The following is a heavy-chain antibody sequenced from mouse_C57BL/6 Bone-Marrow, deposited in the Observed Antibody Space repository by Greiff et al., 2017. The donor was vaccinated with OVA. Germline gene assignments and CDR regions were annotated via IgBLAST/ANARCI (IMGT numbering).Heavy chain of an antibody. CDR1: GYSITSGYA. CDR3: AIYYGSSWGFAY. V-gene: IGHV3-1*01. D-gene: IGHD1-1*01. J-gene: IGHJ3*01. Sequence: EVQLQESGPGMVKPSQSLSLTCTVTGYSITSGYAWHWIRHFPGNKLAWMGYISYSGSTNYNPSLKSRISITHDTSKNHFFLKLNSVTTEDTATYYCAIYYGSSWGFAYWGQGTLVTVSA. CDR2: ISYSGST.